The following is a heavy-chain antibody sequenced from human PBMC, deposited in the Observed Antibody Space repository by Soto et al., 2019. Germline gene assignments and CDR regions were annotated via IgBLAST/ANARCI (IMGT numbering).Heavy chain of an antibody. D-gene: IGHD2-15*01. CDR2: ISNDGNTK. CDR1: GFTCRTYK. J-gene: IGHJ3*01. CDR3: AKDSLGGSNVFHF. V-gene: IGHV3-30*18. Sequence: PXGSRWRAWVDAGFTCRTYKLHKDRQAPGQGLHWVASISNDGNTKNYAESMKGRFFISRDTSRNILFLHMNSLRVEDSAFYYCAKDSLGGSNVFHFWGRVTVVTFSS.